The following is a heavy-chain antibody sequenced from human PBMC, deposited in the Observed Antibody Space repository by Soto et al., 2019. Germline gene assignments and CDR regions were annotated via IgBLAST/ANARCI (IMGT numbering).Heavy chain of an antibody. Sequence: EVQLLESGGGLVQPGGSLRLSCAASGFTFSSCAMNWVRQAPGKGLEWVAAISARGGSTYYADSVKGRFTISTDNSKNTLYLQMNSLRAEDTAVYYCARDLGGRFCSGGSCFAYYYYYGMDVWGQGTTVTVSS. D-gene: IGHD2-15*01. J-gene: IGHJ6*02. V-gene: IGHV3-23*01. CDR2: ISARGGST. CDR1: GFTFSSCA. CDR3: ARDLGGRFCSGGSCFAYYYYYGMDV.